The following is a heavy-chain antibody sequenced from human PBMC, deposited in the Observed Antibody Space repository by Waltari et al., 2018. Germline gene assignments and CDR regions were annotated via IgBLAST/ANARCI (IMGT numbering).Heavy chain of an antibody. D-gene: IGHD1-1*01. CDR2: IIPSFGTA. J-gene: IGHJ6*02. CDR3: AGEGNWNDLVYYYYGMDV. CDR1: GGTFSSYA. Sequence: QVQLVQSGAEVKKPGSSVKVSCKASGGTFSSYAISWVRQAPGQGLEWMGGIIPSFGTANYEQKFQGRVTMTADESTSTAYMGLSSLRSEDTAVYYCAGEGNWNDLVYYYYGMDVWGQGTTVTVSS. V-gene: IGHV1-69*01.